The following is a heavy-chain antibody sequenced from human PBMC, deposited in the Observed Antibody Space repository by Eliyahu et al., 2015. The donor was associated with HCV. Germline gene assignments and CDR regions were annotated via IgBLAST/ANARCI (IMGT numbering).Heavy chain of an antibody. Sequence: SSYGMHWVRQAPGKGLEWVAVISYDGSNKYYADSVKGRFTISRDNSKNTLYLQMNSLRAEDTAVYYCAKAGAARDGFDYWGQGTLVTVSS. CDR3: AKAGAARDGFDY. D-gene: IGHD6-25*01. J-gene: IGHJ4*02. CDR2: ISYDGSNK. CDR1: SSYG. V-gene: IGHV3-30*18.